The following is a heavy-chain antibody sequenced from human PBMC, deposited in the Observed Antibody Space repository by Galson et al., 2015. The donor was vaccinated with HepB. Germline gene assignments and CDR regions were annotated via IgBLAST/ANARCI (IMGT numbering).Heavy chain of an antibody. Sequence: SLRLSCAASGFTFDDYTMHWVRQAPGKGLEWVSLISWDGGSTYYADSVKGRFTISRDNSKNSLYLQMNSLRTEDTALYYCAKDTGPLFGVSFDYWGQGTLVTVSS. CDR3: AKDTGPLFGVSFDY. CDR2: ISWDGGST. V-gene: IGHV3-43*01. D-gene: IGHD2-8*01. J-gene: IGHJ4*02. CDR1: GFTFDDYT.